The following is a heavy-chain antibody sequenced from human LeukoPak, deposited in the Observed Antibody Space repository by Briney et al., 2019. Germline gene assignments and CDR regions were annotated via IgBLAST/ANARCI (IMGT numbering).Heavy chain of an antibody. D-gene: IGHD3-10*01. CDR1: GGTFGSYA. Sequence: SVKVSCKASGGTFGSYAISWVRHAPGQGLEWMGRIIPILGIANYAQKFQGRVTITADKSTSTAYMELSSLRSEDTAVYYCARSPYPPYYYGSGSYYNPYGMDVWGQGTTVTVSS. J-gene: IGHJ6*02. CDR3: ARSPYPPYYYGSGSYYNPYGMDV. V-gene: IGHV1-69*04. CDR2: IIPILGIA.